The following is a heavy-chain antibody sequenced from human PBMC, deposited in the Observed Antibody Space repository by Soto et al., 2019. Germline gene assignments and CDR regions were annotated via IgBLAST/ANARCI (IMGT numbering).Heavy chain of an antibody. V-gene: IGHV1-69*12. CDR1: GGTFSSYA. J-gene: IGHJ6*02. CDR3: ASCEEGFGDEGYYYGMDV. D-gene: IGHD3-10*01. CDR2: IIPIFGTA. Sequence: QVQLVQSGAEVKKPGSSVKVSCKASGGTFSSYAISWVRQAPGQGLEWMGGIIPIFGTANYAQKFQGRVTITADESTSTAYMELSSLRSEDTAVYYCASCEEGFGDEGYYYGMDVWGQGTTVTVSS.